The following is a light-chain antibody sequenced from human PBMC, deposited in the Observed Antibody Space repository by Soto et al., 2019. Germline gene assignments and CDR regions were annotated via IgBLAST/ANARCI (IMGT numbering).Light chain of an antibody. J-gene: IGKJ1*01. CDR1: HSLVYSDGNIY. V-gene: IGKV2-30*01. CDR3: MKGTHWPWT. Sequence: DVVMTQSPLSLPVTLGQPASISCRSSHSLVYSDGNIYLNWFQLRPGQSPRRLIYKVSDRDSGVPDKFSGSGSGTDFTLEISRVEAEDVGLYYCMKGTHWPWTFGQGTKVEIK. CDR2: KVS.